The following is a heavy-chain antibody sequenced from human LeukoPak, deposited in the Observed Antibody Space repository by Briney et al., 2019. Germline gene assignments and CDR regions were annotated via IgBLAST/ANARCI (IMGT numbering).Heavy chain of an antibody. J-gene: IGHJ4*02. D-gene: IGHD2-2*01. V-gene: IGHV3-30-3*01. CDR2: ISYDGSNK. CDR3: AKELYCSSTSCSIY. CDR1: GFTFSSYA. Sequence: GGSLRLSCAASGFTFSSYAMHWVRQAPGKGLEWVAVISYDGSNKYYADSVKGRYTISRDNSKNTLYLEMKSLRAEDTAVYYCAKELYCSSTSCSIYWGQGTLVTVSS.